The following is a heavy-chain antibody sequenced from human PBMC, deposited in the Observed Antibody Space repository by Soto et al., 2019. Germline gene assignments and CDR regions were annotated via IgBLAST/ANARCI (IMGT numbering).Heavy chain of an antibody. V-gene: IGHV4-59*01. CDR2: IHYSGTT. CDR1: GTSISSYY. D-gene: IGHD2-2*01. J-gene: IGHJ4*02. CDR3: ARHHSDAIDY. Sequence: PETLSLTCTVSGTSISSYYWSWIRQPPGKGLEWIANIHYSGTTNYNPSLASRVTLSVDTSKNQFSLKMTSVTAADRAMYFCARHHSDAIDYCGRGPMVT.